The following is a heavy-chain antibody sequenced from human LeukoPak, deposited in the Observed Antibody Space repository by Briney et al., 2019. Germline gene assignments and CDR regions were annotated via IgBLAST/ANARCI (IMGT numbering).Heavy chain of an antibody. CDR2: IYPGDYET. J-gene: IGHJ4*02. V-gene: IGHV5-51*01. CDR3: AIPPGYCGNDCSFDH. CDR1: GYSFSNYW. D-gene: IGHD2-21*02. Sequence: RGESLKISCEGSGYSFSNYWIGWVRQMPGKGLEWMGIIYPGDYETRYSPSFQGLVTISVDKSISTAYLQWSSLKASDTAMYNCAIPPGYCGNDCSFDHWGQGTLVTVSS.